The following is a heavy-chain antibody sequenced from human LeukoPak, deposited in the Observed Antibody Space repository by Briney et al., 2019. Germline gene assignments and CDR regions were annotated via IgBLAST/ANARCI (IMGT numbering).Heavy chain of an antibody. V-gene: IGHV1-2*02. D-gene: IGHD3-22*01. CDR2: INPNSGGT. CDR1: GYTFTGYY. J-gene: IGHJ3*02. Sequence: ASVKVSCKASGYTFTGYYMHWVRQAPGQGLEWMGWINPNSGGTNYAQKFQGRVTMTRDTSISTAYMELSRLRSDDTAVYYCARDSPKYYYDSSGYNDAFDIWGQGTMVTVSS. CDR3: ARDSPKYYYDSSGYNDAFDI.